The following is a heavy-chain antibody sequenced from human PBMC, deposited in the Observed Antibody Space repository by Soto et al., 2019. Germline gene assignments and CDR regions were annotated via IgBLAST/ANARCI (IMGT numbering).Heavy chain of an antibody. J-gene: IGHJ1*01. V-gene: IGHV4-31*03. CDR3: ASSRDYYDSSRYYPSFQH. CDR1: GGSISSGGYY. CDR2: IYYSGST. Sequence: SETLSLTCTVPGGSISSGGYYWSWIRQHPGKGLEWIGYIYYSGSTYYNPSLKSRVTISVDTSKNQFSLKLSSVTAADTAVYYCASSRDYYDSSRYYPSFQHWGQGSLVTVSS. D-gene: IGHD3-22*01.